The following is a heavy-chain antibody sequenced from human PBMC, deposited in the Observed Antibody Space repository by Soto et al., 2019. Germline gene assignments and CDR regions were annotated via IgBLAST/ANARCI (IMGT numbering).Heavy chain of an antibody. J-gene: IGHJ6*02. CDR3: ARGRAGRVRDHYGMDV. CDR1: GGSFSGYY. CDR2: INHSGST. V-gene: IGHV4-34*01. D-gene: IGHD3-10*01. Sequence: SETLSLTCAVYGGSFSGYYWSWIRQPPGKGLEWIGEINHSGSTNYNPSLKSRVTISVDTSKNQFSLKLSSVTAADTAVYYCARGRAGRVRDHYGMDVWGQGTTVTVSS.